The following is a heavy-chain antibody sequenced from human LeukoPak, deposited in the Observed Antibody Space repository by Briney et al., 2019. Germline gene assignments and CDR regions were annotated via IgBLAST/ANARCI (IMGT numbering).Heavy chain of an antibody. CDR2: IDTSSRYI. J-gene: IGHJ4*02. CDR1: GVTFSSYT. CDR3: AKDRSDYSNYALGVLDY. V-gene: IGHV3-21*01. Sequence: GGSLRLSCAASGVTFSSYTMTWVRQVPGKGLEWVSSIDTSSRYIYYADSLKGQFTISRDNAKNSLYLQMNSLRAEDTAVYYCAKDRSDYSNYALGVLDYWGQGTLVTVSS. D-gene: IGHD4-11*01.